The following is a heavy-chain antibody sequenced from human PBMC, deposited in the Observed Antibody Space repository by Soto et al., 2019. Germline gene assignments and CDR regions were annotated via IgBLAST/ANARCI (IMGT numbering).Heavy chain of an antibody. CDR1: GGSISSGGYS. CDR2: IYHSGST. J-gene: IGHJ4*02. D-gene: IGHD3-22*01. CDR3: ARLGDYYQAFDY. V-gene: IGHV4-30-2*01. Sequence: SETLSLTCAVSGGSISSGGYSWSWIRQPPGKGLEWIGYIYHSGSTYYNPSLKSRVTISVDRSKNQFSLNLSSVTAADTAVYYCARLGDYYQAFDYWGQGTLVTVSS.